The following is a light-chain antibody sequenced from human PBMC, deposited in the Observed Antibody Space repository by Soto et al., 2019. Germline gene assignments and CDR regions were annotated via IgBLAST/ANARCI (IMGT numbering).Light chain of an antibody. CDR3: QQYNSLYT. J-gene: IGKJ2*01. Sequence: EIVLTQSPGTLSLSPGERATLSCRASQTVAGSYLAWYQQKPGQAPRLLIYGASNRAAGFPDRFSGSGSGTDFTLTISSLQPEDSATYYCQQYNSLYTFGQGTKVDIK. V-gene: IGKV3-20*01. CDR2: GAS. CDR1: QTVAGSY.